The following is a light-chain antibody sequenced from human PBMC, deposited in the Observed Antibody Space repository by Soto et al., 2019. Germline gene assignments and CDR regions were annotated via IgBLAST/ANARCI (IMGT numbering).Light chain of an antibody. CDR2: GAS. Sequence: ERVMTQSPATLSVYPGERATLSCRASQSVSSNLAWYQQKLGQAPRRLIYGASTRATGIPARISGSGSGTEFTLITSRLQSEDFAVYCCQQYGNWPFTFGPGTTFDIK. V-gene: IGKV3-15*01. CDR1: QSVSSN. CDR3: QQYGNWPFT. J-gene: IGKJ3*01.